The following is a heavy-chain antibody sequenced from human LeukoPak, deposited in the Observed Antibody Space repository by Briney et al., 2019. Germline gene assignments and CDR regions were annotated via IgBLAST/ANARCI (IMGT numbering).Heavy chain of an antibody. V-gene: IGHV3-33*01. CDR3: ARGDYGNVEY. CDR2: IWHEGSEK. J-gene: IGHJ4*02. Sequence: GGTLRLSCTASGFVFSTYGMHWVRQAPGKGLEWVGVIWHEGSEKYYADSVKGRFTISRDNSQNILYLQLNCLRDDDTGIYYSARGDYGNVEYWGQGILVTVSS. CDR1: GFVFSTYG. D-gene: IGHD3-16*01.